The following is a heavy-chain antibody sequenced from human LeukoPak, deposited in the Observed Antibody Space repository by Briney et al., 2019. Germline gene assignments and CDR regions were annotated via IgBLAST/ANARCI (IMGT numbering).Heavy chain of an antibody. CDR2: LSYEGNNK. CDR3: ARKGGTMNTYRPSDY. D-gene: IGHD1-7*01. Sequence: GGSLRLSCAVSGFTFSSYTVHCFRHAPGTGLQGLAALSYEGNNKLYADSVRGRFTISRDSYKNTLYPEMNSLKPEDTDIYYRARKGGTMNTYRPSDYRGQGTLVTVSS. CDR1: GFTFSSYT. J-gene: IGHJ4*02. V-gene: IGHV3-30*04.